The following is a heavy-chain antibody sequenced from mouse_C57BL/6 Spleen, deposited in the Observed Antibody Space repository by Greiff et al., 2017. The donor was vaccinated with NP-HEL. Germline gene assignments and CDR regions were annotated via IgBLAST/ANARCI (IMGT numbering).Heavy chain of an antibody. Sequence: QVQLQQPGAELVMPGASVKLSCKASGYTFTSYWMHWVKQRPGQGLEWIGEIDPSDSYTNYNQKFKGKSTLTVDKSSSTAYMQLSSLTSEDSAVYYCARSGDYGSTHEGWFAYWGQGTLVTVSA. CDR3: ARSGDYGSTHEGWFAY. V-gene: IGHV1-69*01. CDR2: IDPSDSYT. CDR1: GYTFTSYW. D-gene: IGHD1-1*01. J-gene: IGHJ3*01.